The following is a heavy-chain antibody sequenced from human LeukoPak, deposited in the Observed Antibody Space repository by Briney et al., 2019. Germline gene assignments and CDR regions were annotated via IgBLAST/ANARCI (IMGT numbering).Heavy chain of an antibody. J-gene: IGHJ5*01. D-gene: IGHD1-14*01. CDR3: PRPPERLLDT. CDR1: GYSISNYY. Sequence: SETLSLTCTVSGYSISNYYWSWIRQPAGKGLEWIGRIFSSGKTSYNPSLKRRVTMSLDTSKNQFSLKLSSVTAADAAVYHSPRPPERLLDTWGHGTPVTV. V-gene: IGHV4-4*07. CDR2: IFSSGKT.